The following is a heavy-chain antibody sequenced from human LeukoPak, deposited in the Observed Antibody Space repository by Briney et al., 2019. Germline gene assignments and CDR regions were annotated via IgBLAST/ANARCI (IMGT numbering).Heavy chain of an antibody. J-gene: IGHJ4*02. D-gene: IGHD3-22*01. CDR2: INPNSGGT. V-gene: IGHV1-2*02. Sequence: ASVKVSCKASGYTFTGYYMHWVRQAPGQGLEWMGWINPNSGGTNYAQQFQGRVTMTRDTSISTAYVELSRLRSDDTAVYYCARDRLYYDSSGYYSYWGQGTLVTVSS. CDR3: ARDRLYYDSSGYYSY. CDR1: GYTFTGYY.